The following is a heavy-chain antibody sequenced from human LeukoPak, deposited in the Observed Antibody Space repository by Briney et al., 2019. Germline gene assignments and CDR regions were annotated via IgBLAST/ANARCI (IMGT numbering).Heavy chain of an antibody. CDR2: IKQDGSEK. CDR1: GFTFSSYW. J-gene: IGHJ4*02. Sequence: PGGSLRLSCAASGFTFSSYWMNWVRQAPGKGLEWVANIKQDGSEKYYVDSVKGRFTISRDNAKNSLYLQMNFLRAEDTAVYYCARGPEPLSVFGDGYWGQGILVTVSS. D-gene: IGHD3-3*01. CDR3: ARGPEPLSVFGDGY. V-gene: IGHV3-7*01.